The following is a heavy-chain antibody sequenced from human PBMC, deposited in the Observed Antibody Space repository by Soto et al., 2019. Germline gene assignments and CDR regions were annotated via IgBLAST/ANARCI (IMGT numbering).Heavy chain of an antibody. D-gene: IGHD6-13*01. CDR1: GFTFSNYA. Sequence: QVQLVESGGGVVQPGRSLRLSCAASGFTFSNYAMFWVRQSPGEGLEWVAVISYDGRHEDYVDSVKGRFSISRDNSKDTLYLQMDSLKAEDTAVYYCARRTAAAYYMVVWGKGTTVTVSS. CDR2: ISYDGRHE. CDR3: ARRTAAAYYMVV. V-gene: IGHV3-30*03. J-gene: IGHJ6*03.